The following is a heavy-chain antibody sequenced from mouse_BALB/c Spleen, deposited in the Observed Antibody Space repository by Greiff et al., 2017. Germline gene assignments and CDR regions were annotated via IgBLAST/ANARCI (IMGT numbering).Heavy chain of an antibody. CDR3: AFYYGYD. D-gene: IGHD1-2*01. V-gene: IGHV14-3*02. Sequence: EVQRVESGAELVKPGASVKLSCTASGFNIKDTYMHWVKQRPEQGLEWIGRIDPANGNTKYDPKFQGKATITADTSSNTAYLQLSSLTSEDTAVYYCAFYYGYDWGQGTLVTVSA. CDR2: IDPANGNT. J-gene: IGHJ3*01. CDR1: GFNIKDTY.